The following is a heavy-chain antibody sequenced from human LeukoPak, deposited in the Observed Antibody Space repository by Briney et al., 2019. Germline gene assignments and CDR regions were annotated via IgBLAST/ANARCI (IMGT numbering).Heavy chain of an antibody. CDR2: IIPIFGTA. J-gene: IGHJ5*02. CDR1: GYTFSSYG. Sequence: ASVKVSCKASGYTFSSYGISWVRQAPGQGLEWVGGIIPIFGTANYAQKFQGRVTITADESTSTAYMELSSLRSEDTAVYYCARVLITMVRGARENWFDPWGQGTLVTVSS. V-gene: IGHV1-69*13. D-gene: IGHD3-10*01. CDR3: ARVLITMVRGARENWFDP.